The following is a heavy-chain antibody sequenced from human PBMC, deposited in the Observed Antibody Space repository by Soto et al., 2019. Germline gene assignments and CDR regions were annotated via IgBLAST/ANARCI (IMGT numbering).Heavy chain of an antibody. Sequence: QVQLQQWGAGLLKPSETLSLTCAVYGGSFSGYYWGWIRQPPGKGLEWIGEINHSGSTNYNPSLKSRATISLDTSKNQFSLKVRSVTAADTAVYYCARGCTAWGQGTLVTVSS. CDR1: GGSFSGYY. V-gene: IGHV4-34*01. CDR3: ARGCTA. J-gene: IGHJ1*01. CDR2: INHSGST. D-gene: IGHD2-8*01.